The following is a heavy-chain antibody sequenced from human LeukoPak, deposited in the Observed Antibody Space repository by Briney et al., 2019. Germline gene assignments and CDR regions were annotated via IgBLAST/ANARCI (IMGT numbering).Heavy chain of an antibody. D-gene: IGHD3-22*01. V-gene: IGHV1-18*01. Sequence: GASVKVSCKASGYTFTSYGISWVRQAPGQGLEWMGWISAYSGNTNYVQKVQGRVTMTTDTSTSTAYMELRSLRSDDTAVYYCARDLAFRGYYDSSGLTAGGYWGQGTLVTVSS. CDR2: ISAYSGNT. CDR1: GYTFTSYG. J-gene: IGHJ4*02. CDR3: ARDLAFRGYYDSSGLTAGGY.